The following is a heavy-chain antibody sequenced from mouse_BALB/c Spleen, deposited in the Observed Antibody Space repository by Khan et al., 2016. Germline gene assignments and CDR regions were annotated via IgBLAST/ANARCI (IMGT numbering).Heavy chain of an antibody. CDR2: IDPAIDNT. CDR1: GFNIKDTY. Sequence: VQLKESGAELVKPGASVKLSCTASGFNIKDTYIHWVKQRPEQGLEWIGRIDPAIDNTKYDPKFQGKATIATDTSSNTAYLQLSSLTSEDTAVDYCARGIYDYGFAYWGQGTLVTVSA. CDR3: ARGIYDYGFAY. D-gene: IGHD2-4*01. J-gene: IGHJ3*01. V-gene: IGHV14-3*02.